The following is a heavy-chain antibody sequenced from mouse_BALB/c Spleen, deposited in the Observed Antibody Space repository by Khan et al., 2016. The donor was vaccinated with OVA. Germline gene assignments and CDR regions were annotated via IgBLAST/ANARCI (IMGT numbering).Heavy chain of an antibody. D-gene: IGHD2-14*01. V-gene: IGHV1-4*01. CDR2: INPRSG. Sequence: VQLKESGAELARPGASVKMSCKASGYTFTSHTMHWIKQRPGPGLEWIGYINPRSGYNQKLNDKATLTADISSSTAYMQLSSLTSEDSAVYYCARRTTEYALDYWGQGTSVTVSS. CDR3: ARRTTEYALDY. CDR1: GYTFTSHT. J-gene: IGHJ4*01.